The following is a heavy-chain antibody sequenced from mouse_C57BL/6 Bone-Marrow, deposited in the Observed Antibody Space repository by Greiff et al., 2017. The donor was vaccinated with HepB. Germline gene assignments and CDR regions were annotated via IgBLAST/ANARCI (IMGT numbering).Heavy chain of an antibody. D-gene: IGHD1-1*01. J-gene: IGHJ1*03. CDR2: ISSGGSYT. Sequence: EVKLVESGGDLVKPGGSLKLSCAASGFTFSSYGMSWVRQTPDKRLEWVATISSGGSYTYYPDSVKGRFTISRDNAKNTLYLQMSSLKSEDTAMYYCARDPYYGSSYWYFDVWGTGTTVTVSS. V-gene: IGHV5-6*01. CDR1: GFTFSSYG. CDR3: ARDPYYGSSYWYFDV.